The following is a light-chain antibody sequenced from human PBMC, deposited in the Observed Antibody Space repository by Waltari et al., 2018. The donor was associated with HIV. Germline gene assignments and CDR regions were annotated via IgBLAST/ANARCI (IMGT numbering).Light chain of an antibody. CDR3: QQRSNWLT. CDR1: QGVSSY. J-gene: IGKJ4*01. CDR2: DAS. Sequence: EIVLTQSPATLSLSPGERAPLSCRASQGVSSYLAWYQQIPGQAPRLLIYDASNRATGIPARFSGSGPGTDFTLTISSLEPEDFAVYYCQQRSNWLTFGGGTKVEIK. V-gene: IGKV3D-11*01.